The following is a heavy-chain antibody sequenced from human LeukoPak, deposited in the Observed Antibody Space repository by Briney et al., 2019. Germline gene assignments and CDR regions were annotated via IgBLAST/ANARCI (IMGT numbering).Heavy chain of an antibody. CDR1: GGSFSGYY. CDR2: TNHSGST. D-gene: IGHD3-22*01. Sequence: SETLSLTCAVYGGSFSGYYWSWIRQPPGKGLEWIGETNHSGSTNYNPSLKSRVTISVDTSKNQFSLKLSSVTAADTAVYYCARMGHYDSSGYYYERLLDYWGQGTLVTVSS. V-gene: IGHV4-34*01. J-gene: IGHJ4*02. CDR3: ARMGHYDSSGYYYERLLDY.